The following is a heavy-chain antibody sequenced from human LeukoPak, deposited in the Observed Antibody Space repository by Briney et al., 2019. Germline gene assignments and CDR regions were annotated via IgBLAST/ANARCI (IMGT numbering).Heavy chain of an antibody. CDR1: GGSIRGYF. D-gene: IGHD3-10*01. J-gene: IGHJ4*02. CDR3: ARHYDSGSYPLDF. V-gene: IGHV4-59*08. CDR2: IYSSGST. Sequence: PSETLSLTCTVSGGSIRGYFWSWIRQPPGKGLEWIGHIYSSGSTTYTPFLQGRVTISLDTSKNQLSLKLSSVTAADTAVYYCARHYDSGSYPLDFWGQETLVTVSS.